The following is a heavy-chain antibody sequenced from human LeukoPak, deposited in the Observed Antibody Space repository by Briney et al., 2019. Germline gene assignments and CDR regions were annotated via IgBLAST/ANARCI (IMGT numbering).Heavy chain of an antibody. Sequence: QTGGSLRLSCAASGFTFDDYAMHWVRQAPGEGLEWISLISGDGDSTYYTDSVKGRFTGSRDNSKSSLYLQMNSLRTEDTALYYCAKEETIVVGGYYYYGMDVWGQGTTVTVSS. J-gene: IGHJ6*02. D-gene: IGHD2-15*01. CDR2: ISGDGDST. V-gene: IGHV3-43*02. CDR1: GFTFDDYA. CDR3: AKEETIVVGGYYYYGMDV.